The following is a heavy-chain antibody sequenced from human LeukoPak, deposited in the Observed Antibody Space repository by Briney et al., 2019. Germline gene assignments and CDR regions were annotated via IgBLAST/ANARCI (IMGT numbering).Heavy chain of an antibody. Sequence: PSETLSLTCAVSGYSISSGYYWGWIRQPPGKELEWIGSIYHSGSTYYNPSLKSRVTISVDTSKNQFSLKLSSVTAADTAVYYCARHRYDFWNGWRFRNWFDPWGQGTLVTVSS. CDR1: GYSISSGYY. CDR3: ARHRYDFWNGWRFRNWFDP. V-gene: IGHV4-38-2*01. J-gene: IGHJ5*02. CDR2: IYHSGST. D-gene: IGHD3-3*01.